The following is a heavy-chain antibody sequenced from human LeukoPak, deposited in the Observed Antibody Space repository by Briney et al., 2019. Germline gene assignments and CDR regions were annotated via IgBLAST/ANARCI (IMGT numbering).Heavy chain of an antibody. J-gene: IGHJ5*02. CDR1: GFTFSSYA. Sequence: GGSLRLSCAASGFTFSSYAMSWVRQAPGKGLEWASAISGSGGSTYYADSVKGRFTISRDNSKNTLYLQMNSLRAEDTAVYYCAKGGIRPPTYNWFDPWGQGTLVTVSS. D-gene: IGHD3-10*01. V-gene: IGHV3-23*01. CDR2: ISGSGGST. CDR3: AKGGIRPPTYNWFDP.